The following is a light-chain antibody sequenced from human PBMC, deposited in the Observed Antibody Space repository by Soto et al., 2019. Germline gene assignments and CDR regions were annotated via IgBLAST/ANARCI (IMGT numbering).Light chain of an antibody. J-gene: IGKJ3*01. CDR1: QSISSW. CDR3: QQYNSYLFT. Sequence: DIQMTQSPSNLSASVGDRVTITCRASQSISSWLAWYQQKPGKAPKLLIYDASSLESGVPSRFSGSGSGTEFTLTISSLQPDDFATYYCQQYNSYLFTFGPGTKVDIK. CDR2: DAS. V-gene: IGKV1-5*01.